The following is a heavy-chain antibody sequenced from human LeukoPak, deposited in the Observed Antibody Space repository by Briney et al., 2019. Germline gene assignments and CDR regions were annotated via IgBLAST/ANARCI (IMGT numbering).Heavy chain of an antibody. CDR2: INHSGST. J-gene: IGHJ4*02. D-gene: IGHD5-18*01. CDR3: VRGGIQLWPDY. Sequence: PSETLSLTCAVYGGSFSGYYWSWIRQPPGKGLEWIGEINHSGSTNYNPSLKSRVTISVDTSKNQFSLKLSSVTAADTAVYYCVRGGIQLWPDYWGQGTLVTVSS. CDR1: GGSFSGYY. V-gene: IGHV4-34*01.